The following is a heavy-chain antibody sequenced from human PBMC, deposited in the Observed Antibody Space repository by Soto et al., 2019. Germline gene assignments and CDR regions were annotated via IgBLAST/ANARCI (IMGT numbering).Heavy chain of an antibody. CDR2: IYYSGST. D-gene: IGHD3-9*01. CDR3: ARHGGGYDILTGYYIVSYFDY. CDR1: GGSISSSSYY. V-gene: IGHV4-39*01. J-gene: IGHJ4*02. Sequence: SETLSLTCTVSGGSISSSSYYWGWIRQPPGKGLEWIGSIYYSGSTYYNPSLKSRVTISVDTSKNQFSLKLSSVTAADTAVYYCARHGGGYDILTGYYIVSYFDYWGQGTLVTVSS.